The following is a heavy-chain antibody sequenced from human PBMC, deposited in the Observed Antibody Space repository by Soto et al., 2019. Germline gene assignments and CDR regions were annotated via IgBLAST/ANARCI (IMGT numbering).Heavy chain of an antibody. CDR3: ARDRNEGAAAV. V-gene: IGHV4-30-2*01. J-gene: IGHJ4*02. D-gene: IGHD6-13*01. Sequence: QLQLQESGSGLVKPSQTLSLTCAVSGCSISSGGYSWSWIRQPPGKGLEWIGYIYHSGSTYYNPSLKRRLTISVDRSKNQFSLKLSSVTAAATAVYYCARDRNEGAAAVWGQGTLVTVYS. CDR2: IYHSGST. CDR1: GCSISSGGYS.